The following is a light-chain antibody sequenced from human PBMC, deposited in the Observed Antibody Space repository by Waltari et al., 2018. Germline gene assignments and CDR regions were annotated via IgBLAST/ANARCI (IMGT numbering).Light chain of an antibody. J-gene: IGKJ5*01. V-gene: IGKV3-15*01. CDR3: QQYDNWPLT. CDR1: QRIKNN. Sequence: ETVMTQSPATLSVYPGERATLSSRASQRIKNNLAWYQQKGGPAPRLLPFDASTRATGISARFSGSGYGTEFTLTISSLQSEDFAVYYCQQYDNWPLTFGQGTRLDIK. CDR2: DAS.